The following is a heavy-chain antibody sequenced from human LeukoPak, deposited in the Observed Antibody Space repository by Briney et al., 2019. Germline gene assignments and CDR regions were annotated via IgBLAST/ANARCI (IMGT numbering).Heavy chain of an antibody. CDR3: AKNDGNYDDS. D-gene: IGHD3-3*01. CDR2: IDPNRGDT. CDR1: GYIFTGYY. Sequence: ASVKVSCKASGYIFTGYYLHWVRQAPGQGLDWVGSIDPNRGDTDFAQNLQGRVTLTTDTSITTAYMELRRLRSDHTAVYYCAKNDGNYDDSWGQGSLVIVSS. V-gene: IGHV1-2*02. J-gene: IGHJ4*02.